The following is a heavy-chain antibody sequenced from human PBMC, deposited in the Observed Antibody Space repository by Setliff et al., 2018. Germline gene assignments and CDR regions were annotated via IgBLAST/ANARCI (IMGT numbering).Heavy chain of an antibody. V-gene: IGHV4-38-2*01. Sequence: PSETLSLTCSVSGYSISSGYYWGWIRQPPGKGLEWIGSIYHNGNSYYNPSLKSRVTISVDTSKNQFSLKLSSVTAADTAVYYCARVPNFWSGYLDYWGQGTLVTVSS. D-gene: IGHD3-3*01. CDR1: GYSISSGYY. CDR3: ARVPNFWSGYLDY. J-gene: IGHJ4*02. CDR2: IYHNGNS.